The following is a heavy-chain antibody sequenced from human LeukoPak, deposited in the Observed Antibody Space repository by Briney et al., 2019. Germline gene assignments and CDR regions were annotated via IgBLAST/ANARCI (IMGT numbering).Heavy chain of an antibody. CDR1: GFTFSGSA. V-gene: IGHV3-73*01. J-gene: IGHJ4*02. CDR2: IRSKANSYAT. D-gene: IGHD3-10*01. CDR3: TRPGDTAPAGFDY. Sequence: GGSLRLSCAASGFTFSGSAMHWVRQASGKGLEWVGRIRSKANSYATAYAASVKGRFTLSRDDSKNTAYLQINSLKTEDTAVYYCTRPGDTAPAGFDYWGQGTLVTVSS.